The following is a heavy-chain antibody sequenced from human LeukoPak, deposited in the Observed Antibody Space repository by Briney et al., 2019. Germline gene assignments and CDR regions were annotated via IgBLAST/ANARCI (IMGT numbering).Heavy chain of an antibody. CDR1: GGSISSGDYY. CDR2: IYYSGST. J-gene: IGHJ4*02. Sequence: SQTLSLTCTVSGGSISSGDYYWSWIRQPPGKGLEWIGYIYYSGSTYYNPSLKSRVTILVDTSKNQFSLKLSSVTAADTAVYYCARTQITVRSYYFDYWGQGTLVTVSS. D-gene: IGHD4-11*01. V-gene: IGHV4-30-4*01. CDR3: ARTQITVRSYYFDY.